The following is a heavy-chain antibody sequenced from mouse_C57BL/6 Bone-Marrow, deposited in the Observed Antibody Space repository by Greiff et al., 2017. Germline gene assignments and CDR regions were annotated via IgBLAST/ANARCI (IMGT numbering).Heavy chain of an antibody. CDR3: ARSEYYGSNFAY. J-gene: IGHJ3*01. CDR1: GYTFTSYG. Sequence: QVQLQQSGAELARPGASVKLSCKASGYTFTSYGISWVKQRTGQGLEWIGEIYPRSGNTYYNEKFKGKATLTADKSSSTAYMELRSLTSEDSAVYFCARSEYYGSNFAYWGQGTLFTVSA. D-gene: IGHD1-1*01. CDR2: IYPRSGNT. V-gene: IGHV1-81*01.